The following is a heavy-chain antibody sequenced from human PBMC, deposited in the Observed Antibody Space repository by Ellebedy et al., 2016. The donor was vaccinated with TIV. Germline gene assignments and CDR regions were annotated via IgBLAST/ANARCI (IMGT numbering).Heavy chain of an antibody. CDR1: GYTFTGYY. Sequence: ASVKVSCKASGYTFTGYYMHWVRQAPGQGLEWMGWINPNSGGTNYAQKFQGRVTMTRDTSISTAYMELSRLRSDDTAVYYCARGAQWLVPYYYYGMDVWGQGTTVTVSS. J-gene: IGHJ6*02. CDR3: ARGAQWLVPYYYYGMDV. CDR2: INPNSGGT. V-gene: IGHV1-2*02. D-gene: IGHD6-19*01.